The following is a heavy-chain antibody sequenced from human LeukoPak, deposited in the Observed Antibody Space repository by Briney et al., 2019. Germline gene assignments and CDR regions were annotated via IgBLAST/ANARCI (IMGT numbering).Heavy chain of an antibody. CDR1: GFTFSSYW. V-gene: IGHV3-74*01. J-gene: IGHJ4*02. D-gene: IGHD5-24*01. Sequence: GGSLRLSCAASGFTFSSYWMHWVRQAPGKGPVWVSPIRSDGSSTSYADSVKGRFTITRDNAQNTLFLQMNSLRAEDTAVYYCARDRGYTFDYWGQGTLVTVSS. CDR2: IRSDGSST. CDR3: ARDRGYTFDY.